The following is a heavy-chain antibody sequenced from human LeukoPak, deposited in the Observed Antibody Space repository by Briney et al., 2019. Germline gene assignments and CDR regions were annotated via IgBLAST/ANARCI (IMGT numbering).Heavy chain of an antibody. CDR3: ARAYSTSSPFDY. J-gene: IGHJ4*02. CDR2: VNPSGGST. CDR1: GYTFSSYG. V-gene: IGHV1-46*01. Sequence: ASVKVSCKASGYTFSSYGISWVRQAPGHGLECMGMVNPSGGSTSYTQKFQGRVTMTGDTSMSTVYLELSSLRSEDTAVYYCARAYSTSSPFDYWGQGTLVTVSS. D-gene: IGHD6-6*01.